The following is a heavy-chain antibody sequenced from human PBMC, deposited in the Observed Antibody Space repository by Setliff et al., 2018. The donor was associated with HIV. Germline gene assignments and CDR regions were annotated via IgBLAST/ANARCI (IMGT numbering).Heavy chain of an antibody. CDR1: GFTFNKAW. CDR3: TTKPPAADFQH. J-gene: IGHJ1*01. D-gene: IGHD2-2*01. CDR2: IKSKPDGGTT. Sequence: PGGSLRLSCAASGFTFNKAWMNWVRQAPGKGLEWVGRIKSKPDGGTTDYAAPVKGRFTISIDDSKTTLYLQMNSLKTEDTAIYYCTTKPPAADFQHWGQGTLVTVSS. V-gene: IGHV3-15*07.